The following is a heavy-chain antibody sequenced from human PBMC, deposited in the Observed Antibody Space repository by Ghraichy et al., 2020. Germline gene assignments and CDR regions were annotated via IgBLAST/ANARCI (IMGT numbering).Heavy chain of an antibody. J-gene: IGHJ6*02. V-gene: IGHV3-23*01. CDR2: ISGSGGST. CDR1: GFTFSSYA. Sequence: ETLSLTCAASGFTFSSYAMSWVRQAPGKGLEWVSAISGSGGSTYYADPVKGRFTISRDNSKNTLYLQMNSLRAEDTAVYYCAKGNDIVVVPAAAFMDVWGQGTTVTVSS. D-gene: IGHD2-2*01. CDR3: AKGNDIVVVPAAAFMDV.